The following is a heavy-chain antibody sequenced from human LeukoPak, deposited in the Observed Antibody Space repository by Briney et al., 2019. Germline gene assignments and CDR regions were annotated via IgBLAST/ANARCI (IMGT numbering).Heavy chain of an antibody. D-gene: IGHD1-26*01. J-gene: IGHJ6*02. CDR3: ASMYSGSYYYYYGMDV. CDR2: IYYSGRT. CDR1: GGSINSTSYY. V-gene: IGHV4-39*07. Sequence: SETLSLTCTVSGGSINSTSYYWGWIRQPPGKGLEWIGSIYYSGRTHYNPSLKSRLTISLDTSKNQFSLKLASVTAADTAVYYCASMYSGSYYYYYGMDVWGQGTTVTVSS.